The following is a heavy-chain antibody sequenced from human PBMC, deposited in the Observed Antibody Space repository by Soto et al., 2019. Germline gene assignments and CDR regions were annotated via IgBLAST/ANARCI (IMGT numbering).Heavy chain of an antibody. CDR2: IYYSGST. J-gene: IGHJ4*02. D-gene: IGHD3-10*01. Sequence: SETLSLTCTVSGGSISSGGYYWSWIRQHPGKGLEWIGYIYYSGSTYYNPSLKSRVTISVDTSKNQFSLKLSSVTAADTAVYYCAGGPRGEGDYWGQGTLVTVSS. CDR1: GGSISSGGYY. V-gene: IGHV4-31*03. CDR3: AGGPRGEGDY.